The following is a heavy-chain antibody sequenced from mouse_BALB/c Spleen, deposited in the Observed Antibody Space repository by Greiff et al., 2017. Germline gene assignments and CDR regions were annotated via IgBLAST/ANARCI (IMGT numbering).Heavy chain of an antibody. CDR2: IYPGDGST. Sequence: QVQLQQPGAELVRPGASVKLSCKASGYTFTSYDINWVKQRPGQGLEWIGWIYPGDGSTKYNEKFKGKATLTADKSSSTAYMQLSSLTSENSAVYFCARGGNFDYWGQGTTLTVSS. CDR1: GYTFTSYD. V-gene: IGHV1S56*01. CDR3: ARGGNFDY. J-gene: IGHJ2*01.